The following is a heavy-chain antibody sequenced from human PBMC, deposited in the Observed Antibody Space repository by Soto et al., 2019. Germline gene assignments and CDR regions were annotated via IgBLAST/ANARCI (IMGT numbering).Heavy chain of an antibody. CDR2: IWYDGSNK. CDR1: GFTFSSYS. J-gene: IGHJ4*02. D-gene: IGHD6-19*01. Sequence: QVQLVESGGGVVQPGRSLRLSCAASGFTFSSYSMHWVRQAPGKGLEWVAVIWYDGSNKYYADSVKGRFTISRDNSKNTLYLQMNSLRAEDTAVYYCARGIGGWYFDYWGQGTLVTVSS. CDR3: ARGIGGWYFDY. V-gene: IGHV3-33*01.